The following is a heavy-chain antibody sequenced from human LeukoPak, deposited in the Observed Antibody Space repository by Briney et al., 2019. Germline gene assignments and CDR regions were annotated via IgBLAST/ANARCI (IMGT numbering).Heavy chain of an antibody. V-gene: IGHV1-18*01. J-gene: IGHJ4*02. CDR3: ASIKYYYDSSGYYHFDY. Sequence: ASVKVSCKASGYTFSSYGINWVRQVPGQGLERMGWISAYDGNTKYAQKYQCRVTMTTDTSTSTAYMELRSLRSDDTAVYYCASIKYYYDSSGYYHFDYWGQGTLVTVSS. CDR1: GYTFSSYG. D-gene: IGHD3-22*01. CDR2: ISAYDGNT.